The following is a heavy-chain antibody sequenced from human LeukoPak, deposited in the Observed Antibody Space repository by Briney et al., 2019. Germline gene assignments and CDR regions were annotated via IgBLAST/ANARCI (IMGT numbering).Heavy chain of an antibody. D-gene: IGHD3-9*01. Sequence: ASVKVSCGASGDTFIDFYLNSVRQAPGPGLEWMGWINPKSGGTNYAQKFQGRVTLTRDTSISTAYMELKSLRSDDTAIYYCARGCSSDYYFDYSTLDIWGQGTPVTVSS. CDR2: INPKSGGT. CDR1: GDTFIDFY. CDR3: ARGCSSDYYFDYSTLDI. V-gene: IGHV1-2*02. J-gene: IGHJ6*02.